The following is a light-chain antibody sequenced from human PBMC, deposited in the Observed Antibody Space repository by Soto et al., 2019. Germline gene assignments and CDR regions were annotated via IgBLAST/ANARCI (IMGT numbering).Light chain of an antibody. V-gene: IGKV3-11*01. CDR3: QQRSNWPLT. CDR1: QSVSSSN. Sequence: EIVLTQSPATLSLSPGERATLSCRASQSVSSSNLAWYQQKLGQAPRLLIYGASNRATGIPARFSGSASGTDFTLTISSLEPEDFAVYYCQQRSNWPLTFGGGTKVDIK. CDR2: GAS. J-gene: IGKJ4*01.